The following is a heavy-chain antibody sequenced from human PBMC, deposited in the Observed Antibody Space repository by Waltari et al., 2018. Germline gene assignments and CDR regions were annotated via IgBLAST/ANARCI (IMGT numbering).Heavy chain of an antibody. Sequence: EVQLVESGGGLVQPGGSLRLSCAASGFTFSSYWMHWVRQAPGKGLVWVQRINSDGSSTGYEDSVKGRFTISRDNAKNTLYLQMNSLRAEDTAVYYCAKEFEYSSSSHMDVWGKGTTVTVSS. CDR2: INSDGSST. J-gene: IGHJ6*03. CDR1: GFTFSSYW. V-gene: IGHV3-74*01. CDR3: AKEFEYSSSSHMDV. D-gene: IGHD6-6*01.